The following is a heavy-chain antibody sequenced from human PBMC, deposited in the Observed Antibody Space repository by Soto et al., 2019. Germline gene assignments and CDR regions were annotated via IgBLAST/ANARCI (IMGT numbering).Heavy chain of an antibody. J-gene: IGHJ4*02. Sequence: PSETLSLTCTVSGDSISNYYWNWIRQPPGKGLEWIVYVYHNGGINYGGINYNPSLRSRVTMSVDTSKNQVSLTLGSLTAADTAVYYCAGDYNSGSYRFDFWGPGILVTVSS. D-gene: IGHD3-10*01. CDR3: AGDYNSGSYRFDF. V-gene: IGHV4-59*12. CDR1: GDSISNYY. CDR2: VYHNGGINYGGI.